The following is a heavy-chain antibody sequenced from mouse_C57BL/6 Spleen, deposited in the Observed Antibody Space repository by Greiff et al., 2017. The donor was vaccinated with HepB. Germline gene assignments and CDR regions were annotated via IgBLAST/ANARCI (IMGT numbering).Heavy chain of an antibody. Sequence: EVQLQQSGTVLARPGASVKMSCKTSGYTFTSYWMHWVKQRPGQGLEWIGAIYPGNSDTSYNQKFKGKATLTADTSTSTAYMELNSLTSEDSAVYYSTRYEYDGLDSYYYAMDYWGQGTSVTVSS. CDR3: TRYEYDGLDSYYYAMDY. J-gene: IGHJ4*01. CDR1: GYTFTSYW. V-gene: IGHV1-5*01. CDR2: IYPGNSDT. D-gene: IGHD2-4*01.